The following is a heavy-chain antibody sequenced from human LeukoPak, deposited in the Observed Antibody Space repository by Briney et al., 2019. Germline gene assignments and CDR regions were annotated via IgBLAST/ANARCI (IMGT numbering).Heavy chain of an antibody. CDR3: ARVLWGQQLGAGLDP. CDR1: GGSFSGYY. J-gene: IGHJ5*02. V-gene: IGHV4-34*01. Sequence: PSETLSLTCAVYGGSFSGYYWSWIRQPPGKGLEWIGEINHSGSTNYNPSLKSRVTISVDTSKNQFSLKLSSVTAADTAVYYCARVLWGQQLGAGLDPWGQGTLVTVSS. CDR2: INHSGST. D-gene: IGHD6-13*01.